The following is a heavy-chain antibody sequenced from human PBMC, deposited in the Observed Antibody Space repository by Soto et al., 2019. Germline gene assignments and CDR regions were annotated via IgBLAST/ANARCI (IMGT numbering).Heavy chain of an antibody. CDR1: GGSFSGYY. V-gene: IGHV4-34*01. D-gene: IGHD5-12*01. J-gene: IGHJ6*03. CDR3: ARVVGPMDIVATSDTRKGHYYYYMDV. CDR2: INHSGST. Sequence: SETLSLTCAVYGGSFSGYYWSWIRQPPGKGLEWIGEINHSGSTNYNPSLKSRVTISVDTSKNQFSLKLSSVTAADTAVYYCARVVGPMDIVATSDTRKGHYYYYMDVWGKGTTVTVSS.